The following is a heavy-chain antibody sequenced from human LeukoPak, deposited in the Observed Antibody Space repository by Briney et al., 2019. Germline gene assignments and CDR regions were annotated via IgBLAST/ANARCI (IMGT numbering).Heavy chain of an antibody. CDR1: GYTFTGYS. D-gene: IGHD3-10*01. V-gene: IGHV1-2*02. CDR3: ARNLWFGESSDAFNI. J-gene: IGHJ3*02. Sequence: ASVKVSCKASGYTFTGYSMHWVRQAPGQGLEWMGWINPNSGGTNYAQKFQGRVTMTRDTSISTAYMELSRLRSDDTAVYYCARNLWFGESSDAFNIWGQGTMVTVSS. CDR2: INPNSGGT.